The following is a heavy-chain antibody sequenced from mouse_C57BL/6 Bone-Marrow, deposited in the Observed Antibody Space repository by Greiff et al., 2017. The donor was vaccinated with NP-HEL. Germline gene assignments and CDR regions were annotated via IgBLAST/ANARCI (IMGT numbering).Heavy chain of an antibody. V-gene: IGHV1-69*01. D-gene: IGHD1-1*01. CDR2: IDPSDSYT. Sequence: QVQLQQSGAELVMPGASVKLSCKASGYTFTSYWMHWVKQRPGQGLEWIGEIDPSDSYTNYNQKFKGKSTLTVDKSSSTAYMQLSSLTSEDSAVYYCARYPYYGSSNFDYWGQDTTLTVSS. CDR3: ARYPYYGSSNFDY. CDR1: GYTFTSYW. J-gene: IGHJ2*01.